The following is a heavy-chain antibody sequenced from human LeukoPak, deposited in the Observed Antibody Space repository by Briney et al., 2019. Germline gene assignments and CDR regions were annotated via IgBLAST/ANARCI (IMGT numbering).Heavy chain of an antibody. J-gene: IGHJ4*02. CDR1: GFTFSSYG. Sequence: GGSLRLSCAASGFTFSSYGMPWVRQAPGKGLEWVAVIWYDGSNKYYADSVKGRFTISRDNSKNTLYLQMNSLRAEDTAVYYCAKISMTTVSDFDYWGQGTLVTVSS. CDR3: AKISMTTVSDFDY. V-gene: IGHV3-30*02. D-gene: IGHD4-17*01. CDR2: IWYDGSNK.